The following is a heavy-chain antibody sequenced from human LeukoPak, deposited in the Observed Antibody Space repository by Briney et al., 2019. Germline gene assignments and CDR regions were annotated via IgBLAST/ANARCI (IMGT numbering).Heavy chain of an antibody. CDR1: GGSNSSYY. Sequence: SETLSLTCTVSGGSNSSYYWSWIRQPPGKGLEWIGYIYYSGSTNYNPSLKSRVTISVDTSKNQFSLKLSSVTAADTAVYYCARVDYDFWSGYYTGTAFDIWGQGTMVTVSS. CDR3: ARVDYDFWSGYYTGTAFDI. V-gene: IGHV4-59*01. D-gene: IGHD3-3*01. J-gene: IGHJ3*02. CDR2: IYYSGST.